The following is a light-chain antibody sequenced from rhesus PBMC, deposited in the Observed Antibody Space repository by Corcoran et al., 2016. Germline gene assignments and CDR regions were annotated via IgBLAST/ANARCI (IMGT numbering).Light chain of an antibody. J-gene: IGKJ1*01. CDR2: GAS. CDR3: NQYTNWPLT. Sequence: EIVLTQSPATLSLSPGQRATLSCRASQSVSNNLAWYQQKPQQAPSLLIYGASNRATGIPARFTANGARTEFSLTISSLEPEDFAVYYCNQYTNWPLTFGQGTKVEIK. CDR1: QSVSNN. V-gene: IGKV3-42*02.